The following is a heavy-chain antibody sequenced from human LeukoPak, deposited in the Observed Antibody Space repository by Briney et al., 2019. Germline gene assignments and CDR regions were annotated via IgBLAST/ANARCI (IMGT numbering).Heavy chain of an antibody. D-gene: IGHD1-26*01. CDR3: AKDRKELPYYYYMDV. CDR2: IRYDGSNK. V-gene: IGHV3-30*02. Sequence: PGGSLRLSCAAPGVTFSSYCMHWVRQAPGKGLEWVAFIRYDGSNKYYADSVKGRFTISRDNSKNTLYLQMNSLRAEDTAAYYCAKDRKELPYYYYMDVWGKGTTVTVSS. J-gene: IGHJ6*03. CDR1: GVTFSSYC.